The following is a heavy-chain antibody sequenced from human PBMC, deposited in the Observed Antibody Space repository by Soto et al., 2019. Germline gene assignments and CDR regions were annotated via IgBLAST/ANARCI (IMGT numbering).Heavy chain of an antibody. V-gene: IGHV3-74*01. D-gene: IGHD4-17*01. CDR2: INSDGTTI. CDR3: ARVGGDYPSIGEGGAFDS. Sequence: GGSLRLSCAASGFTFSSRWMHWVRQAPGKGLVWVSRINSDGTTITYADSVKGRFTISRDNAKNSLYLQMNSLRAEDTALYHCARVGGDYPSIGEGGAFDSSGQGTRVTV. J-gene: IGHJ3*02. CDR1: GFTFSSRW.